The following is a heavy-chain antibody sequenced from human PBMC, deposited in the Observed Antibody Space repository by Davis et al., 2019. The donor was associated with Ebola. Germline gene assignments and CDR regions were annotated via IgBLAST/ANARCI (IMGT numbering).Heavy chain of an antibody. Sequence: PGGSLRLSCAASGFTFSDYWMTWVRQAPGKGLEWVANTKQDGSEKYYVDSVKGRFTISRDNAKNSLYLQMNSLRAEDTAIYYCVRILGIPAHWWDPYYYYGMDVWGKGTTVSVSS. D-gene: IGHD7-27*01. CDR1: GFTFSDYW. J-gene: IGHJ6*04. V-gene: IGHV3-7*01. CDR3: VRILGIPAHWWDPYYYYGMDV. CDR2: TKQDGSEK.